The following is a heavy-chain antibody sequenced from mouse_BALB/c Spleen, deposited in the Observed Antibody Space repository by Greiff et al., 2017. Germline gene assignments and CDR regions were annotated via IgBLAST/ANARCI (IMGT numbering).Heavy chain of an antibody. J-gene: IGHJ4*01. Sequence: EVQLVESGPGLVKPSQSLSLTCTVTGYSITSDYAWNWIRQFPGNQLEWMGYISYSGSTSYNPSLKSRISITRDTSKNQFFLQLNSVTTEDTATYYCARLWSSYYAMDYWGQGTSVTVSS. CDR1: GYSITSDYA. D-gene: IGHD1-1*02. V-gene: IGHV3-2*02. CDR3: ARLWSSYYAMDY. CDR2: ISYSGST.